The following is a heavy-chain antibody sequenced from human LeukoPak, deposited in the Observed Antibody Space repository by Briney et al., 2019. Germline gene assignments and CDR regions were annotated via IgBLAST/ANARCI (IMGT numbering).Heavy chain of an antibody. Sequence: SETLSLTCTVSGGSISSGGYYWSWIRQPPGKGLEWIGYIYYSGSTNYNPSLKSRVTISVDTSKNQFSLKLSSVTAADTAVYYCARHYYPPSGAGWRWDYFYYYYGMDVWGQGTTVTVSS. D-gene: IGHD3-10*01. J-gene: IGHJ6*02. CDR1: GGSISSGGYY. CDR3: ARHYYPPSGAGWRWDYFYYYYGMDV. V-gene: IGHV4-61*08. CDR2: IYYSGST.